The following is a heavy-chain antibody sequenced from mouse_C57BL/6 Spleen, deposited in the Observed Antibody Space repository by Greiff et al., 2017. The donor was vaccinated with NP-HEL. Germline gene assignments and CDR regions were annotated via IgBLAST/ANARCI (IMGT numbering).Heavy chain of an antibody. Sequence: EVKVVESGAELVKPGASVKLSCTASGFYITASYMHWVKQRTEQGLEWIGRIDPEDGETKYAPKFQGKATITADTSSNTAYLQLSSLTSEDSAVYSCSSPAYDDYDGDNAMDYWGHGASVTVSS. J-gene: IGHJ4*01. D-gene: IGHD2-4*01. V-gene: IGHV14-2*01. CDR3: SSPAYDDYDGDNAMDY. CDR1: GFYITASY. CDR2: IDPEDGET.